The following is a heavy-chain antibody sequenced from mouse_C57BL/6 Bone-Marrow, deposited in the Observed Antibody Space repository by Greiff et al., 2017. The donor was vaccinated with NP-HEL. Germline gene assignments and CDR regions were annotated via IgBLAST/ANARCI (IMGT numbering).Heavy chain of an antibody. Sequence: QVQLQQSGAELVRPGTSVKMSCKASGYTFTNYWIGWAKQRPGHGLEWIGDIYPGGGYTNYNEKFKGKATLTADKSSSTAYMQFSSLTSEDSAIYYCARRVYYRYYAMDYWGQGTSVTVSS. CDR3: ARRVYYRYYAMDY. J-gene: IGHJ4*01. CDR2: IYPGGGYT. D-gene: IGHD2-12*01. V-gene: IGHV1-63*01. CDR1: GYTFTNYW.